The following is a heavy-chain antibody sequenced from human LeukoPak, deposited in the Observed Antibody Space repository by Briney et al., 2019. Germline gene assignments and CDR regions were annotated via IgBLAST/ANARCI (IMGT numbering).Heavy chain of an antibody. CDR1: GGSISGYY. Sequence: SETLSLTCTVSGGSISGYYWSWFRLPPGKGLDWIGYIYYNGNTNYNPSLKSRLTISLDTSRNHFSLILSSVTAADTAVYYCARGLPGYSGGDDAFDIWGQGTKVTVSS. CDR2: IYYNGNT. CDR3: ARGLPGYSGGDDAFDI. V-gene: IGHV4-59*01. D-gene: IGHD6-19*01. J-gene: IGHJ3*02.